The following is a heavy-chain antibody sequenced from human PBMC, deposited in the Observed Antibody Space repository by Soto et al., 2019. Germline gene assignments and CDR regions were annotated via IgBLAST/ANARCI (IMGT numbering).Heavy chain of an antibody. CDR2: IDPSDSQT. Sequence: GESLKISCKGSGYSFAGCWITWVRQKPGKGLEWMGRIDPSDSQTYYSPSFRGHVTISVTKSITTVFLQWNSLRASDTAMYYCARQIYDSDTGPNFQYYFDSWGQGTPVTVSS. D-gene: IGHD3-22*01. CDR3: ARQIYDSDTGPNFQYYFDS. J-gene: IGHJ4*02. V-gene: IGHV5-10-1*01. CDR1: GYSFAGCW.